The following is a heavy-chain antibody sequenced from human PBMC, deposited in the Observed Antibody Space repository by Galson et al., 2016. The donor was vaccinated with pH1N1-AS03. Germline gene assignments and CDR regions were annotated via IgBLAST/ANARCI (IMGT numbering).Heavy chain of an antibody. J-gene: IGHJ6*02. D-gene: IGHD2-2*01. CDR3: ASRCSSTSCLYYYYGMDV. CDR1: GGTFNKYA. CDR2: IIPIFGSS. Sequence: SVKVSCKASGGTFNKYAITWVRQAPGQGLEWMGGIIPIFGSSDYAQKFQGRVTITTDKSTTTAYMELSSLRSEDTAVYYCASRCSSTSCLYYYYGMDVWGQGTTVTVSS. V-gene: IGHV1-69*05.